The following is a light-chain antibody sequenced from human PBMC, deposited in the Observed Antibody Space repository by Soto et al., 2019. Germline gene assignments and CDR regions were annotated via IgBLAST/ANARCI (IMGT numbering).Light chain of an antibody. CDR1: QSISSW. CDR3: QQYQLDST. J-gene: IGKJ2*01. V-gene: IGKV1-5*03. Sequence: DIQMTQSPATLSASVGDRVTITCRASQSISSWLAWYQLKPGKAPKLLIHKASNLQSGVPSRFSGSGSGTDFTLTISSLQPDDIATYYCQQYQLDSTFGQGTKVEIK. CDR2: KAS.